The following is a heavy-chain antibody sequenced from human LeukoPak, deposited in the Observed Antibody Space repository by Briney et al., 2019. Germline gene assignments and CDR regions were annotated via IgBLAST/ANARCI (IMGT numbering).Heavy chain of an antibody. Sequence: GGSLRLSCAASGFTFSSYSMNWVRQAPGKGLEGVSYISSSRSTIYYADSVKGRFTISRDNAKNSLYLQMNSLRAEDTAVYYCARVSSSGWSDYWGQGTLVTVSS. D-gene: IGHD6-19*01. J-gene: IGHJ4*02. V-gene: IGHV3-48*01. CDR1: GFTFSSYS. CDR3: ARVSSSGWSDY. CDR2: ISSSRSTI.